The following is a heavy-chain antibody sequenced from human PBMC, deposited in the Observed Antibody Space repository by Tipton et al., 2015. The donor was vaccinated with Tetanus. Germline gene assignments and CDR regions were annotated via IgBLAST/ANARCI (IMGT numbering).Heavy chain of an antibody. CDR2: INPSGGA. V-gene: IGHV4-34*01. CDR1: GGSFSGHY. Sequence: TLSLTCAVSGGSFSGHYWSWIRQPPGEGLEWIGAINPSGGASYNPSLKSRVTISVDTSKNQFSLKLTSVTAADTAVYYCARPVKQWLVPVDSWGQGTLVTVSS. D-gene: IGHD6-19*01. CDR3: ARPVKQWLVPVDS. J-gene: IGHJ4*02.